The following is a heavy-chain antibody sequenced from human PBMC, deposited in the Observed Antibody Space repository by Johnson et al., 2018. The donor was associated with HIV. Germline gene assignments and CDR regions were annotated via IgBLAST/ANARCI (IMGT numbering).Heavy chain of an antibody. Sequence: VQLVESGGGLVQPGGSLRLSCAASGFTVSSNYMSWVRQAPGKGLEWVPVIYSGGTTYYADSVKGRFTISRDNSNNTLYLQMNSLRAEDTAVYYCARESASSGRYSGAFDFWGQGTMVTVSS. D-gene: IGHD1-26*01. V-gene: IGHV3-53*01. J-gene: IGHJ3*01. CDR1: GFTVSSNY. CDR3: ARESASSGRYSGAFDF. CDR2: IYSGGTT.